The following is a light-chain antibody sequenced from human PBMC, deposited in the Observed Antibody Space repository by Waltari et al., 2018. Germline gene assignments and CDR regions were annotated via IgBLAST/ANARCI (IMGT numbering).Light chain of an antibody. CDR1: QGIMRY. CDR3: QQRSNWPPIT. V-gene: IGKV3-11*01. CDR2: DGS. Sequence: EIVLTQSPATLSLSPGERATLSCRASQGIMRYLAWYQQNPGQSPRLLIYDGSKRATGIPARFSGSGSGTDFALTISSLETEDFGLYYCQQRSNWPPITFGQGTRLEIK. J-gene: IGKJ5*01.